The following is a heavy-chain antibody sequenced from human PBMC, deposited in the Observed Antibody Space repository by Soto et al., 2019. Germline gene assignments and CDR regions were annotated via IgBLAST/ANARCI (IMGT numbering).Heavy chain of an antibody. J-gene: IGHJ6*02. CDR3: ATEYSSSSGQLMDV. V-gene: IGHV5-10-1*01. CDR1: GYSFTSYW. Sequence: LGESLKISCKGSGYSFTSYWISWVRQMPGKGLEWMGRIDPSDSYTNYSPSFQGHVTISADKSISTAYLQWSSLKASDTAMYYCATEYSSSSGQLMDVWGQGTTVTVSS. D-gene: IGHD6-6*01. CDR2: IDPSDSYT.